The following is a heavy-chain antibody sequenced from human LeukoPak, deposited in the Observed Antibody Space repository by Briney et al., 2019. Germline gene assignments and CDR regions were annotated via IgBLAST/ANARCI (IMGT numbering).Heavy chain of an antibody. J-gene: IGHJ5*02. CDR3: ARDRGKAAARRGFDP. Sequence: SETLSLTCTVSGGSIGSGAYYWSWIRQPAGRGLEWIGRIYTSGNTNYNPSLKSRVAISLDTSRNQFSLNLNSVTAADTAVYYCARDRGKAAARRGFDPWGQGTLVTVSS. CDR2: IYTSGNT. D-gene: IGHD6-13*01. CDR1: GGSIGSGAYY. V-gene: IGHV4-61*02.